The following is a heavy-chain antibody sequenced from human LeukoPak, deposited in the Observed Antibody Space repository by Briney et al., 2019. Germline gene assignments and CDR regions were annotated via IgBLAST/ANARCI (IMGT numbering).Heavy chain of an antibody. CDR1: GFTFSSYE. D-gene: IGHD3-22*01. CDR2: ISSSGSTI. Sequence: PGGSLRLSCAASGFTFSSYEMNWVRQAPGKGLEWVSYISSSGSTIYYADSMKGRFTIFRDNAKNTLYLQMNSLRAEDTAVYYCARAYYDSSCYYSYWGQGTLVTVSS. CDR3: ARAYYDSSCYYSY. J-gene: IGHJ4*02. V-gene: IGHV3-48*03.